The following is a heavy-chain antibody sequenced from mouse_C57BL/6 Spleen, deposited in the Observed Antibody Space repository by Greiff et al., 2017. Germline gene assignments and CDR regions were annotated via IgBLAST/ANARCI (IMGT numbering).Heavy chain of an antibody. CDR3: ARSGNAYAMDY. CDR2: IYTGDGDT. CDR1: GYAFSSSW. V-gene: IGHV1-82*01. J-gene: IGHJ4*01. D-gene: IGHD2-1*01. Sequence: VQLQQTGPELVKPGASVKISRKASGYAFSSSWMNWVKHRPGKGLERIGRIYTGDGDTNYNGKLKGKATLTADKSSSTAYMQLSSLTSEDSAVYFCARSGNAYAMDYWGQGTSVTVSS.